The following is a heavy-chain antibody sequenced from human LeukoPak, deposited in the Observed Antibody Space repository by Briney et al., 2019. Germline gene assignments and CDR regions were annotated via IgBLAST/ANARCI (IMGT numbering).Heavy chain of an antibody. D-gene: IGHD5-12*01. V-gene: IGHV3-23*01. CDR1: EFTFSSYA. CDR2: ISGSGGST. J-gene: IGHJ4*02. CDR3: ARDPGVRVATIRPLG. Sequence: GGSLRLSCAASEFTFSSYAMSWVRQAPGKGLEWVSAISGSGGSTYYADSVKGRFTISRDNSKNTLYLQMNSLRAEDTAVYYCARDPGVRVATIRPLGWGQGTLVTVSS.